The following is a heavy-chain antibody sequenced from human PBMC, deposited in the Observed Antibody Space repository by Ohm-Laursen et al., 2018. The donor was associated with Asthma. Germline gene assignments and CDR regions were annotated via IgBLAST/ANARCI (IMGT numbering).Heavy chain of an antibody. CDR2: ISYDGSNK. CDR3: ARDDGDSTIDY. CDR1: GFTFSSYV. Sequence: SLRLSYAASGFTFSSYVMHWVRQAPGKGLEWAAVISYDGSNKYYADSVKGRFTISRDNSKNTLYLQMNSLRAEDTAVYYCARDDGDSTIDYWGQGTLVTVSS. D-gene: IGHD4-17*01. V-gene: IGHV3-30-3*01. J-gene: IGHJ4*02.